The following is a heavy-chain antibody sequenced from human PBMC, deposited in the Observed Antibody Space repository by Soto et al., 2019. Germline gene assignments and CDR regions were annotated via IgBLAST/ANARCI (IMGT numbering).Heavy chain of an antibody. D-gene: IGHD3-22*01. V-gene: IGHV4-4*02. CDR1: GVSISSGKW. CDR3: ARNLFDSRGYPPEV. Sequence: QVQLQESGPGLVKPSGTLSLTCTISGVSISSGKWWSWVRQPPGEGLEWIGEIFHTGNTDYKQSLKSRVSILVDKSKNPFSVNLESVTAADTAVYYCARNLFDSRGYPPEVWGHVILVTVSS. J-gene: IGHJ4*01. CDR2: IFHTGNT.